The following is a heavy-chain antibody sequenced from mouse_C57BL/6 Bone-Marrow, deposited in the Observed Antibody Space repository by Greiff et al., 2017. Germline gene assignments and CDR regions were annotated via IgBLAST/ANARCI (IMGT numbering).Heavy chain of an antibody. Sequence: QLQESGPELVKPGASVKISCKASGYSFTDYNMNWVKQSNGKSLEWIGVINPNYGTTSYNQKFKGKATLTVDQTSSTDYMQLNSLTSEDSAVYYCAREIDCGPFFAYWGQGTLVTVSA. D-gene: IGHD2-13*01. J-gene: IGHJ3*01. CDR1: GYSFTDYN. CDR2: INPNYGTT. CDR3: AREIDCGPFFAY. V-gene: IGHV1-39*01.